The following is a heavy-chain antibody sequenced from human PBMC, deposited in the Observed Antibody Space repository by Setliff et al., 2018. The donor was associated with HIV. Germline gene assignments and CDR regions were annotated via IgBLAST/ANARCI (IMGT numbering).Heavy chain of an antibody. CDR3: ARDRHGSGSYYSDY. D-gene: IGHD3-10*01. J-gene: IGHJ4*02. CDR2: ISPDSGDT. V-gene: IGHV1-2*02. CDR1: GYTFTVNH. Sequence: GASVKVSCKTSGYTFTVNHLHWVRQAPGQGVEWVGKISPDSGDTFYAQKFQGRVTLTRDTSITTAYMELSTLRDDDTAVYYCARDRHGSGSYYSDYWGQGTLVTVSS.